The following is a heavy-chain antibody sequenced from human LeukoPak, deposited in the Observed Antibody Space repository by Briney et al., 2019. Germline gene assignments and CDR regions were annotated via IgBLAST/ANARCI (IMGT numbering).Heavy chain of an antibody. Sequence: GGSLRLSCAASGFTFSSYAMSWVRQAPGKGLEWVSAISGSGGSTYYADSVKGRFTISRDNSKNTLYLQINSLRAEGTAVYYCAKLGYSYDLDYWGQGTLVTVSS. CDR3: AKLGYSYDLDY. D-gene: IGHD5-18*01. V-gene: IGHV3-23*01. J-gene: IGHJ4*02. CDR1: GFTFSSYA. CDR2: ISGSGGST.